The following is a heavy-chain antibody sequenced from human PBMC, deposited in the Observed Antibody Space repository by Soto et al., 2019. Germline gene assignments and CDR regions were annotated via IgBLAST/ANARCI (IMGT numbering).Heavy chain of an antibody. CDR2: IIPIFGTP. Sequence: QVQLVQSGAEVKKPGSSMKVSCKASGGTFSSYATSWVRQAPGQGLEWMGGIIPIFGTPNYARKFQGRVTITADESTSTAYMELGSLRSEVTAVYFCATAHCGSTSCYYGYWGQGTLVTVSS. D-gene: IGHD2-2*01. V-gene: IGHV1-69*01. CDR1: GGTFSSYA. CDR3: ATAHCGSTSCYYGY. J-gene: IGHJ4*02.